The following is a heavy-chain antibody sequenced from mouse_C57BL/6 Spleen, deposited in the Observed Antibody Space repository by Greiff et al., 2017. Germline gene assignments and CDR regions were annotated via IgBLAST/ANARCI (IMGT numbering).Heavy chain of an antibody. J-gene: IGHJ4*01. CDR2: ISNGGGST. Sequence: DVMLVESGGGLVQPGGSLKLSCAASGFTFSDYYMYWVRQTPEKRLEWVAYISNGGGSTYYPDTVKGRFTISRDNAKNTLYLQMSRLKSEDTAMYYCARSKEGYYAMDYWGQGTSVTVSS. CDR3: ARSKEGYYAMDY. CDR1: GFTFSDYY. D-gene: IGHD1-3*01. V-gene: IGHV5-12*01.